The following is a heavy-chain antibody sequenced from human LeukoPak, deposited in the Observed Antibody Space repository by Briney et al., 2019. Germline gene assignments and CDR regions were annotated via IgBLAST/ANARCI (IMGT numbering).Heavy chain of an antibody. CDR3: ARGLGDYYDTSDFYYAVPAH. CDR2: MNPNSGDT. CDR1: GYTFTTYD. Sequence: ASVKVSCKASGYTFTTYDITWVRQATGQGLEWMGWMNPNSGDTAYAQKLQGRVAMTRDTSISTAYMELSSLRSEDTAVYYCARGLGDYYDTSDFYYAVPAHWGQGTLVTVSP. D-gene: IGHD3-22*01. J-gene: IGHJ4*02. V-gene: IGHV1-8*01.